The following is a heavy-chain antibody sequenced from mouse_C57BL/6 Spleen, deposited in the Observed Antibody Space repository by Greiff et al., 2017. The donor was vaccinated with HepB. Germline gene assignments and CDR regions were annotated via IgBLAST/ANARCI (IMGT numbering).Heavy chain of an antibody. Sequence: QVQLQQPGAELVKPGASVKLSCKASGYTFTSYWMHWVKQRPGQGLEWIGMIHPNSGSTNYNEKFKSKATLTVDKSSSTAYMQLSSLTSEDSAVYYCAREYDYAGYAMDYWGQGTSVTVSS. CDR3: AREYDYAGYAMDY. CDR1: GYTFTSYW. V-gene: IGHV1-64*01. CDR2: IHPNSGST. J-gene: IGHJ4*01. D-gene: IGHD2-4*01.